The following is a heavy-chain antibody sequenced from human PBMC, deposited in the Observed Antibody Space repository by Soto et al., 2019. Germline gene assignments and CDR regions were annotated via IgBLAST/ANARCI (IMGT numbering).Heavy chain of an antibody. CDR3: ARHPVEMATTTTFDY. J-gene: IGHJ4*02. Sequence: PSETLSLTCTVSGGSISSSSYYWGWIRQPPGKGLEWIGSIYYSGSTYYNPSLKSRVTISVDTSKNQFSLKLSSVTAADTAVYYCARHPVEMATTTTFDYWGQGTLVTVSS. V-gene: IGHV4-39*01. CDR2: IYYSGST. CDR1: GGSISSSSYY. D-gene: IGHD5-12*01.